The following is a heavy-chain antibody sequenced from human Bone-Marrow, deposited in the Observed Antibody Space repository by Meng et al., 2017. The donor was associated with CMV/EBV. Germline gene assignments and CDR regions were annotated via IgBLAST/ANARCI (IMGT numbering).Heavy chain of an antibody. CDR1: GFISSNYA. J-gene: IGHJ4*02. CDR3: AKEVPADY. V-gene: IGHV3-23*01. D-gene: IGHD1-1*01. CDR2: ISGSGGST. Sequence: GESLKISCAASGFISSNYAMSWVRQAPGKGLEWVSGISGSGGSTFYADSMKGRFTISRDNSKNTLYLQMNSLRAEDTAIYYCAKEVPADYWGQGTLVTVSS.